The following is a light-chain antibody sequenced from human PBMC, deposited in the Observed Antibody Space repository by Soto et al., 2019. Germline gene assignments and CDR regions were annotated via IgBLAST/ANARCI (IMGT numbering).Light chain of an antibody. V-gene: IGKV3-15*01. Sequence: ETVTSQSPATLSVPTGERATLSCRASQNILSNLAWYQQKPGQAPRLLIYGASTRATGIPARFSGSGSGTEFTLTISSLQPDDFAPYCCPHYTSYSEALGHGAMVDI. CDR2: GAS. CDR3: PHYTSYSEA. CDR1: QNILSN. J-gene: IGKJ1*01.